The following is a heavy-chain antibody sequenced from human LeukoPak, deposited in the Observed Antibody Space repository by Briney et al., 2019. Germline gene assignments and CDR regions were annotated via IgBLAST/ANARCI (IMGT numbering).Heavy chain of an antibody. CDR3: AIYNWNSRRDLDD. Sequence: PGGPLRLSRAPSGFMFSSHWMGWLGQAPGRGRAGVANIKHDESEKYYVPPVKGRFAISRDNAKNLLYLQMSSLRAEDTAVYYCAIYNWNSRRDLDDWGQGTLVTVTS. J-gene: IGHJ4*02. V-gene: IGHV3-7*01. CDR2: IKHDESEK. D-gene: IGHD1-20*01. CDR1: GFMFSSHW.